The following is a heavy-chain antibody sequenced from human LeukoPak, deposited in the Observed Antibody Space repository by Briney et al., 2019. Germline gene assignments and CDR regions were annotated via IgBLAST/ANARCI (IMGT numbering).Heavy chain of an antibody. J-gene: IGHJ4*02. CDR3: AGYGSGSYYMYY. Sequence: SETLSLTCTVSGGSLSSYYWSWVRQPAGKGLEWIGGIYTSGSTNYNPSLTSRVTMSVDTSKNQFSLKLSSVTAADTAVYYCAGYGSGSYYMYYCGQGTLVTVSS. CDR1: GGSLSSYY. V-gene: IGHV4-4*07. CDR2: IYTSGST. D-gene: IGHD3-10*01.